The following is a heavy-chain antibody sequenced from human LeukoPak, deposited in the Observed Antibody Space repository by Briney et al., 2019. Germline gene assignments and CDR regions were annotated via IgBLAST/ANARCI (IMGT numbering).Heavy chain of an antibody. D-gene: IGHD1-26*01. CDR1: GFTFSSYA. V-gene: IGHV3-30-3*01. CDR3: ARDGAAWYYYYGMDV. J-gene: IGHJ6*02. CDR2: ISYDGSNK. Sequence: RPGRSLRLSCAASGFTFSSYAMHWVRQAPGKGLEWVAVISYDGSNKYYADSVKGRFTISRDNSKNTLYLQMNSLRAEDTAVYYCARDGAAWYYYYGMDVWGQGTTVTDSS.